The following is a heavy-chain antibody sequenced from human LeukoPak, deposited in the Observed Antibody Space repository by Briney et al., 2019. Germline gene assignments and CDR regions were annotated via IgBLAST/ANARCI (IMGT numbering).Heavy chain of an antibody. CDR3: AKVSISGNVGDYFDY. Sequence: GGSLRLSCAASGNSFSSYAMSWVRQALGKGLEWVSHIGGSGGNTFYADSLKGRFTISRDSSTNTLYLQMNSRRAKDTAVYYCAKVSISGNVGDYFDYWGQGTLVTVSS. J-gene: IGHJ4*02. CDR1: GNSFSSYA. D-gene: IGHD3-16*01. V-gene: IGHV3-23*01. CDR2: IGGSGGNT.